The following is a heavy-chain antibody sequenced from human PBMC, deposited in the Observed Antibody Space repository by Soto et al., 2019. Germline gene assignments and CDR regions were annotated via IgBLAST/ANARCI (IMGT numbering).Heavy chain of an antibody. J-gene: IGHJ3*02. CDR2: INPILGIA. CDR1: GDTFSSYT. CDR3: ARESSFDAFDI. D-gene: IGHD6-6*01. V-gene: IGHV1-69*08. Sequence: QVQLVQSGAEVKKPGSSVKVSCKASGDTFSSYTISWVRQAPGQGLEWMGRINPILGIANYAQKFQGRVTITADKSTSTAYMELSSLRSEDTAVYYCARESSFDAFDIWGQGTMVTVSS.